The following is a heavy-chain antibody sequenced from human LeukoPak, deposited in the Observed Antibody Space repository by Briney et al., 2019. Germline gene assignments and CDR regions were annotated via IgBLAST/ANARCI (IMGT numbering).Heavy chain of an antibody. CDR1: GFTFSSCG. D-gene: IGHD1-14*01. V-gene: IGHV3-21*01. J-gene: IGHJ4*02. CDR2: IGPTGTDR. Sequence: GSLRLSCAASGFTFSSCGFNWVCQAPGKGLEGVSSIGPTGTDRYYADSVRGRFTTSRETAKTQMYLQMDSLRDEDPAVYYCAPETIGRHYDYGGQGPLLPVSS. CDR3: APETIGRHYDY.